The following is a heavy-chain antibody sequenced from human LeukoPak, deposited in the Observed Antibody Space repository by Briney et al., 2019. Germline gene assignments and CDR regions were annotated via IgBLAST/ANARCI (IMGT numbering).Heavy chain of an antibody. CDR3: GKERYGSSSVVDY. Sequence: GGSLRLSCAASGVTFSSKATNGVRQAPGKGLEWVSGITGSGDSTYYADSVKGRFTISRDNSKNTVYLQMNSLRVEDTAVYHCGKERYGSSSVVDYWGHGTLVTVSS. CDR1: GVTFSSKA. CDR2: ITGSGDST. V-gene: IGHV3-23*01. D-gene: IGHD6-6*01. J-gene: IGHJ4*01.